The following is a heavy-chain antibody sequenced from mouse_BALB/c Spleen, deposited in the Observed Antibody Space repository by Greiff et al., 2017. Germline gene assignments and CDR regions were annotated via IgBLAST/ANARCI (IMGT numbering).Heavy chain of an antibody. D-gene: IGHD2-2*01. V-gene: IGHV5-17*02. CDR1: GFTFSSFG. J-gene: IGHJ4*01. CDR2: ISSGSSTI. Sequence: EVKVVESGGGLVQPGGSRKLSCAASGFTFSSFGMHWVRQAPEKGLEWVAYISSGSSTIYYADTVKGRFTISRDNPKNTLFLQMTSLRSEDTAMYYCARSGGYDGGYYAMDYWGQGTSVTVSS. CDR3: ARSGGYDGGYYAMDY.